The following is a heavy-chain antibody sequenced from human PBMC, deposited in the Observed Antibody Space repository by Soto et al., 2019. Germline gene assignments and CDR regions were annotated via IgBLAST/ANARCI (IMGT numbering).Heavy chain of an antibody. CDR1: GVTFSSYA. CDR2: ISGSGGST. Sequence: PGGSLRLSCAASGVTFSSYAMSWVRQAPGKGLEWVSAISGSGGSTYYADSVKGRFTISRDNSKNTLYLQMNSLRAEDTAVYYYARDYSPYYDYIWGSYRPEYFQHWGQGTLVTVSS. V-gene: IGHV3-23*01. D-gene: IGHD3-16*02. J-gene: IGHJ1*01. CDR3: ARDYSPYYDYIWGSYRPEYFQH.